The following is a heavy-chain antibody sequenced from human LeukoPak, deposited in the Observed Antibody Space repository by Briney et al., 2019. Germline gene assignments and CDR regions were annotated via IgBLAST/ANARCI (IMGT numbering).Heavy chain of an antibody. CDR1: GYTFTSYD. CDR3: ARVRGKSGSHNWFDP. CDR2: MNPNSGNT. J-gene: IGHJ5*02. D-gene: IGHD1-26*01. Sequence: ASVKVSCKASGYTFTSYDINWVRQATGQGLEWMGWMNPNSGNTGYAKKFQGRVTINRNTSISTAYMELSSLRSEDTPVYYCARVRGKSGSHNWFDPWGQGTLVTVSS. V-gene: IGHV1-8*03.